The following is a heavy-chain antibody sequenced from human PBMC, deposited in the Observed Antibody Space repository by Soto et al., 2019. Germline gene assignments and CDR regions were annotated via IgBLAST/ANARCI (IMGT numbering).Heavy chain of an antibody. J-gene: IGHJ4*02. CDR2: MNRDGGEI. CDR1: GYRFGDHW. CDR3: ATAEVDY. V-gene: IGHV3-74*01. Sequence: PGGSLRLSCAVSGYRFGDHWMHWVRQAPGKGLQWVSRMNRDGGEINYADSVKGRFTVSRDNARSTLHLQMNSLRAEDTAVYYCATAEVDYWGPGALVTVSS.